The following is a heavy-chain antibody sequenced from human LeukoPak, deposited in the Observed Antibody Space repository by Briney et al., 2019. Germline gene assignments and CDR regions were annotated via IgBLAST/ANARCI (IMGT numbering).Heavy chain of an antibody. J-gene: IGHJ4*02. CDR2: ISYDGSNK. V-gene: IGHV3-30-3*01. D-gene: IGHD1-1*01. Sequence: GGSLRLSCAASGFTFSSYAMHWVRQAPGKGLEWVAVISYDGSNKYYADSVKGRFTISRDNSKNTLYLQMNSLRAEDTAVYYCARKGGTDGPYYFDYWGQGTLVTVSS. CDR3: ARKGGTDGPYYFDY. CDR1: GFTFSSYA.